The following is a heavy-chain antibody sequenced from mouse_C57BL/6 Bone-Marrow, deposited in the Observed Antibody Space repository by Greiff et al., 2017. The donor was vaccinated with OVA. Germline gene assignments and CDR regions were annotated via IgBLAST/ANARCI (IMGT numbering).Heavy chain of an antibody. CDR3: ERDPMDY. V-gene: IGHV5-16*01. CDR2: FNYDGSST. CDR1: GFTFSDYY. J-gene: IGHJ4*01. Sequence: EVKLVESEGGLVQPGSSMKLSCTASGFTFSDYYMAWVRQVPEKGLEWVANFNYDGSSTNYLDSLKSRFIISRDNATNILYLQMSSLKSEDTAAYCCERDPMDYWGQGTSVTVSS.